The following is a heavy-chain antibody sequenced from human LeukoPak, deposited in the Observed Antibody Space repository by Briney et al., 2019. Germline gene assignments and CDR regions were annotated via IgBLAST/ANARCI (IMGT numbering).Heavy chain of an antibody. CDR1: GYTFTSYY. Sequence: ASVKVSCKASGYTFTSYYMHWVRQAPGQGLEWMGIINPSGGSTSYAQKFQSRVTMTRDTSTSTVYMELSSLRSEDTAVYYCARARGDCPFGYWGQGTLVTVSS. D-gene: IGHD2-21*02. V-gene: IGHV1-46*01. CDR3: ARARGDCPFGY. CDR2: INPSGGST. J-gene: IGHJ4*02.